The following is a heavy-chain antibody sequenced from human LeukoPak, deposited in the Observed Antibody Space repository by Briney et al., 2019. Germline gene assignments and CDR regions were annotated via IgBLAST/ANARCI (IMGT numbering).Heavy chain of an antibody. J-gene: IGHJ5*02. CDR1: GGSISSSSYY. D-gene: IGHD2-15*01. Sequence: SETLSLTCTVSGGSISSSSYYWGWIRQPPGKGLEWIGSIYYSGSTYYNPSLKSRVTISVDTSKNQFSLKLSFVTAADTAVYYCARRRPWCSGGSCYGFDPWGQGTLVTVSS. CDR3: ARRRPWCSGGSCYGFDP. V-gene: IGHV4-39*01. CDR2: IYYSGST.